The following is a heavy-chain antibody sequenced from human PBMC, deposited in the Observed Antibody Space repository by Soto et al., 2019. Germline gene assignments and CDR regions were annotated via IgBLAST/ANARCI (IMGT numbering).Heavy chain of an antibody. CDR3: ARQKGGYDARQPWVKVSYYYYMDV. V-gene: IGHV4-59*08. Sequence: SETLSLTCTVSGGSISSYYWSWIRQPPGKGLEWIGYIYYSGSTNYNPSLKSRVTISVDTSKNQFSLKLSSVTAADTAVYYCARQKGGYDARQPWVKVSYYYYMDVWGKGTTVTVSS. CDR2: IYYSGST. CDR1: GGSISSYY. J-gene: IGHJ6*03. D-gene: IGHD5-12*01.